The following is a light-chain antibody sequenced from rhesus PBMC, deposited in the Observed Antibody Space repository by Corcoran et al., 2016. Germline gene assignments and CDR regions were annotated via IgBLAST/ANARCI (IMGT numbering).Light chain of an antibody. Sequence: DIQMTQSPSSLSASVGDRVTITCRASQGIHTFLNWYQQKPGKPPKRLIYGASSLDSGSPSRFSSSGSGTDVTLTISSLQPEDFATYYCLRYNSDPYSFGQRTKIEIE. CDR2: GAS. CDR3: LRYNSDPYS. CDR1: QGIHTF. V-gene: IGKV1-43*02. J-gene: IGKJ2*01.